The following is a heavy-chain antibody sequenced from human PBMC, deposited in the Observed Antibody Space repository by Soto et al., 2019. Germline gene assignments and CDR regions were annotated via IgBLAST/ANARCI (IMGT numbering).Heavy chain of an antibody. D-gene: IGHD3-3*01. Sequence: EVQLVESGGGLVQPGGSLRLSCAASGFTFSSYSMNWVRQAPGKGLEWVSYISSSSSTIYYADSVKGRFTISRDNAKNSLYLQMNSLRAEDTAVYYCARLTSPVTIFGVVKGYYMDVWGKGTTVTVSS. CDR2: ISSSSSTI. CDR3: ARLTSPVTIFGVVKGYYMDV. J-gene: IGHJ6*03. CDR1: GFTFSSYS. V-gene: IGHV3-48*01.